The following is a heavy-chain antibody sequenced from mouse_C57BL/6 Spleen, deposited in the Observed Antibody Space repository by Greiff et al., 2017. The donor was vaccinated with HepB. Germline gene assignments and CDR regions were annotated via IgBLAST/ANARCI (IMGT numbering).Heavy chain of an antibody. CDR3: ARFNYAYWYFDV. CDR1: GYTFTDYY. J-gene: IGHJ1*03. Sequence: QVQLKQSGAELVRPGASVKLSCKASGYTFTDYYINWVKQRPGQGLEWIARIYPGSGNTYYNEKFKGKATLTAEKSSSTAYMQLSSLTSEDSAVYFCARFNYAYWYFDVWGTGTTVTVSS. CDR2: IYPGSGNT. V-gene: IGHV1-76*01. D-gene: IGHD1-1*01.